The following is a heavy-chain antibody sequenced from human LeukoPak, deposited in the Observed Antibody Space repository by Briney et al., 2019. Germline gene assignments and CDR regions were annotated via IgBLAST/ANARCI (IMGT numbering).Heavy chain of an antibody. D-gene: IGHD2-21*01. J-gene: IGHJ4*02. CDR3: GRRFCNSCPLDF. V-gene: IGHV3-66*04. CDR1: GFNVTTNN. Sequence: RGSLRLSCVGSGFNVTTNNMYWVRQAPGKGLECVSAFHAGGGPDYADSVRDRFTISRDNSKNTLYLQMNSLRAEDTAVYFCGRRFCNSCPLDFWGQGTLVTVSS. CDR2: FHAGGGP.